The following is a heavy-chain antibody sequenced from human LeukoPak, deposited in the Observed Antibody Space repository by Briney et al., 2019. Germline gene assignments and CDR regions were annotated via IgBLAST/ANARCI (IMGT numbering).Heavy chain of an antibody. CDR3: TSHIAVSARALY. CDR1: GFTFSGSA. D-gene: IGHD6-19*01. Sequence: PGGSLKLSCAVSGFTFSGSAMHWVRQASGKGLEWVGRIRSKANSYATAYAASVKGRFTISRDDSKNTAYLQMNSLKTEDTAVYYCTSHIAVSARALYWVQGTLVTVSS. V-gene: IGHV3-73*01. CDR2: IRSKANSYAT. J-gene: IGHJ4*02.